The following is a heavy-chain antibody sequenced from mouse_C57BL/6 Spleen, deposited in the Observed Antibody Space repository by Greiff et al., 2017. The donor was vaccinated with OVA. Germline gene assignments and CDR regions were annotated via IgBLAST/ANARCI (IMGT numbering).Heavy chain of an antibody. J-gene: IGHJ4*01. CDR1: GFTFSSYA. D-gene: IGHD1-1*01. V-gene: IGHV5-4*01. CDR2: ISDGGSYT. Sequence: EVMLVESGGGLVKPGGSLKLSCAASGFTFSSYAMSWVRQTPEKRLEWVATISDGGSYTYYPDNVKGRFTISRDNAKNNLYLQMSHLKSEDTAMYYCARDLLRNAMDYWGQGTSVTVSS. CDR3: ARDLLRNAMDY.